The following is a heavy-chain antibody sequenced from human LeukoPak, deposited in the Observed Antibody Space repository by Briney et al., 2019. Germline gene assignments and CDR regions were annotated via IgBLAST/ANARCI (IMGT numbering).Heavy chain of an antibody. J-gene: IGHJ4*02. CDR3: AKWAPSPLSSGSYFDY. V-gene: IGHV3-23*01. CDR1: GFTFSSYS. D-gene: IGHD3-22*01. CDR2: ISGSGGST. Sequence: GGSLRLSCAASGFTFSSYSMSWVRQAPGKGLEWVSAISGSGGSTYYADSVKGRFTISRDNSKNTLYLQMNSLRAEDTAVYYCAKWAPSPLSSGSYFDYWGQGTLVTVSS.